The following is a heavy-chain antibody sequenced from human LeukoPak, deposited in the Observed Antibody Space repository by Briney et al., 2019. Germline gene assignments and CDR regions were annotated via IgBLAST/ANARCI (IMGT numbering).Heavy chain of an antibody. V-gene: IGHV4-34*01. D-gene: IGHD3-22*01. CDR2: INHSGST. Sequence: SETLSLTCAVYGGSFSGYYWSWIRQPPGKGLEWIGEINHSGSTNYNPSLKSRVTISVGTSKNQFSLKLSSVTAADTAVYYCARLYGGYYYAFDIWGQGTMVTVSS. CDR1: GGSFSGYY. CDR3: ARLYGGYYYAFDI. J-gene: IGHJ3*02.